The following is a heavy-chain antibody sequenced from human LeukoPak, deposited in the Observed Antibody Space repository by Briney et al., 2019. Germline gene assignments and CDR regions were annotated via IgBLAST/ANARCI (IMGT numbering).Heavy chain of an antibody. D-gene: IGHD1-14*01. Sequence: SETLSLTCAVSGGAISSDNWWSWVRQLPGKGLEWIGEIYHSGSTNYNPSLKSRVTRSVDKSKNQFSLKLTSVTAADTALYYCARHTGAGSPGAYWGQGALVTVSS. CDR2: IYHSGST. CDR1: GGAISSDNW. V-gene: IGHV4-4*02. CDR3: ARHTGAGSPGAY. J-gene: IGHJ4*02.